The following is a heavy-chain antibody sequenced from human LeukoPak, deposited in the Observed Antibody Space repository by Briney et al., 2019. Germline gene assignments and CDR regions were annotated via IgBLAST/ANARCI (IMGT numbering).Heavy chain of an antibody. V-gene: IGHV3-23*01. CDR2: ISGSGGST. CDR3: AKEGRYMDGYNFGDAFDI. Sequence: GGSLRLSCAASGFTFSSYAMSWVRQAPGKGLEWVSAISGSGGSTYYADSVKGRFTISRDNSKNTLYLQMNSLRAEDTAVYYCAKEGRYMDGYNFGDAFDIWGQGTMVTVSS. D-gene: IGHD5-24*01. J-gene: IGHJ3*02. CDR1: GFTFSSYA.